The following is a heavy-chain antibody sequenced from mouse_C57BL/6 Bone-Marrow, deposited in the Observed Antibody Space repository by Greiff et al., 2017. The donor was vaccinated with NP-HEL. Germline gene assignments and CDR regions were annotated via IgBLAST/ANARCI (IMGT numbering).Heavy chain of an antibody. V-gene: IGHV2-5*01. CDR1: GFSLTSYG. D-gene: IGHD2-5*01. Sequence: QVQLQQSGPGLVQPSQSLSITCTVSGFSLTSYGVHWVRQSPGKGLEWLGVIWRGGSTDYNAAFMSRLSITKDNSKSQVFFKMNSLQADDTAIYYCAKSIYYSNFYAMDYWGQGTSVTVSS. CDR2: IWRGGST. CDR3: AKSIYYSNFYAMDY. J-gene: IGHJ4*01.